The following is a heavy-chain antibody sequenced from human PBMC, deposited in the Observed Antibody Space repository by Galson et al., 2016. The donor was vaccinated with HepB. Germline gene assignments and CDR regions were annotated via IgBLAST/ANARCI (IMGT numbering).Heavy chain of an antibody. J-gene: IGHJ6*04. CDR2: IYYSGST. D-gene: IGHD4-11*01. V-gene: IGHV4-39*01. CDR1: GGSISSSSYY. CDR3: ARTLKFRDDYSKNYYYHGMDV. Sequence: SETLSLTCTVSGGSISSSSYYWGWIRQPPGRGLEWIGNIYYSGSTYYKPSLKSRVTISADTSKNQFSLKLSSVTAADTVIYYCARTLKFRDDYSKNYYYHGMDVWGKGTTVTVSS.